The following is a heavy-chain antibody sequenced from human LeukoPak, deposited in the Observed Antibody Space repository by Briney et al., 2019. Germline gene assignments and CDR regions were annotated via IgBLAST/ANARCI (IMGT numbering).Heavy chain of an antibody. J-gene: IGHJ6*03. Sequence: GRSLRLSCAASGFTFDDYAMHWVRQAPGRGLEWVSGISWNSGSIGYADSVKGRFTISRDNAKNSLYLQMNSLRAEDTALYYCAKDGVYCSSTSFYSYYYMDVWGKGTTVTVSS. CDR2: ISWNSGSI. V-gene: IGHV3-9*01. D-gene: IGHD2-2*01. CDR1: GFTFDDYA. CDR3: AKDGVYCSSTSFYSYYYMDV.